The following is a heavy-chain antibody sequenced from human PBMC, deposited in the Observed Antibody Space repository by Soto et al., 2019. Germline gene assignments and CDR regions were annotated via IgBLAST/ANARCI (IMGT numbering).Heavy chain of an antibody. CDR2: IYSGAST. CDR3: ARVDFGDYVGYFQH. CDR1: GFTVSGNY. Sequence: GGSLRLSCAASGFTVSGNYMSWVRQAPGKGLEWVSVIYSGASTYYADSVKGRFTISRDNSKNTLYLQMNSLRAEDTAVYYCARVDFGDYVGYFQHWGQGTLVTVSS. D-gene: IGHD4-17*01. J-gene: IGHJ1*01. V-gene: IGHV3-66*01.